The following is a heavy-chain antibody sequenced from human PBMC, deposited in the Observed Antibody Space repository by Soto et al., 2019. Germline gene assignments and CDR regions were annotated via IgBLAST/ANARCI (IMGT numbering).Heavy chain of an antibody. D-gene: IGHD6-19*01. Sequence: GGSLRLSCTASGFAFSQYGMSWVRQAPGKGLEWVSSIRSFDYRTNYADSVKGRFTVSRDNSKSTLSLQMNSLRAEDTAVYYCAKDVESGWYEAFDYWGPGTLVTVSS. J-gene: IGHJ4*02. CDR2: IRSFDYRT. V-gene: IGHV3-23*01. CDR3: AKDVESGWYEAFDY. CDR1: GFAFSQYG.